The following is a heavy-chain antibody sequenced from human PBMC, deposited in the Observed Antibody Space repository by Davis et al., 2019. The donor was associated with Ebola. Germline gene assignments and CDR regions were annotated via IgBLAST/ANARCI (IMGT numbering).Heavy chain of an antibody. V-gene: IGHV3-23*01. CDR3: ARRADY. J-gene: IGHJ4*02. CDR1: GFAFSNYP. CDR2: ISGSGGFT. Sequence: GESLKISCAASGFAFSNYPMSWVRQVPGKGLDWVSGISGSGGFTNYADSVKGRFTISRDNAKNSLYLQMNSLRAEDTAVYYCARRADYWGQGTPVTVSS.